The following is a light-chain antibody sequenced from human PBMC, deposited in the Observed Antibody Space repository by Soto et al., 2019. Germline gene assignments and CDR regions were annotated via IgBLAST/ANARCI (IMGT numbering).Light chain of an antibody. J-gene: IGKJ2*01. V-gene: IGKV3-15*01. CDR2: GAS. Sequence: EIVMTQSPATLSVSPGERATLSCRASQSVSSNLAWYQQKPGQAPRLLIYGASTRATGIPARFSGSGSGTEFTLTISILQSEDFAVYYCQQYNKLPPYTFGQGTKLEIK. CDR3: QQYNKLPPYT. CDR1: QSVSSN.